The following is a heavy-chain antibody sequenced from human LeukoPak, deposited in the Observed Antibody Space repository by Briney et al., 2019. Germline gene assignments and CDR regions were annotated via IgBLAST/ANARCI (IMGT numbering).Heavy chain of an antibody. CDR3: ARTMVRGIRDYYMDV. V-gene: IGHV1-46*01. Sequence: GASVKVSCKASGYTFTSYYMHWVRQAPGQGLEWMGIINPSGGSTSYAQKFQGRVTMTRDMSTSTVYMELSSLRSEDTAVYYCARTMVRGIRDYYMDVWGKGTTVTVSS. D-gene: IGHD3-10*01. CDR1: GYTFTSYY. J-gene: IGHJ6*03. CDR2: INPSGGST.